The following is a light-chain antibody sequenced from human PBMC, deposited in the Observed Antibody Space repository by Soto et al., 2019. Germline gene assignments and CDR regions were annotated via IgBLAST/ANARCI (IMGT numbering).Light chain of an antibody. CDR3: QQRSGWTTSLT. CDR2: DAS. J-gene: IGKJ4*01. V-gene: IGKV3-11*01. Sequence: EVVLTQSPATLSLSPGETATLSCRASQSVSSYLAWYQQKPGQAPRLLIYDASKKATGIPARFSGSGSGTDFTLTISSLEPEDFAVYYCQQRSGWTTSLTFGGGTKVEIK. CDR1: QSVSSY.